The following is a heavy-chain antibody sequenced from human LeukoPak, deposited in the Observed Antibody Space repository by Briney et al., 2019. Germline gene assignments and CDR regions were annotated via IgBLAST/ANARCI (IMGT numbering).Heavy chain of an antibody. V-gene: IGHV3-23*01. J-gene: IGHJ4*02. CDR1: GFTFSSYG. Sequence: GGTLRLSCAASGFTFSSYGMSWVRQAPGKGLEWVSAISGSGGSTYYADSVKGRFTISRDNSKNTLYLQMNSLRAEDTAVYYCAKYDSSGYYYDYWGQGTLVTVSS. CDR3: AKYDSSGYYYDY. CDR2: ISGSGGST. D-gene: IGHD3-22*01.